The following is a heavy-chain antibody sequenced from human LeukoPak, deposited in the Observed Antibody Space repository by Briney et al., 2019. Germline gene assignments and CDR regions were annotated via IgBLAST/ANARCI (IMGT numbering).Heavy chain of an antibody. Sequence: GGSLRLSCAASGFTFSSYWMSWVRQAPGKGLEWVANINQDGSDKYYVDSVKGRFTISRDNAKNSVYLQMNSLRGEDTAVYYCARDKLMGDSYFDYWGQGTLVPVSS. CDR2: INQDGSDK. J-gene: IGHJ4*02. D-gene: IGHD2-21*02. CDR1: GFTFSSYW. V-gene: IGHV3-7*01. CDR3: ARDKLMGDSYFDY.